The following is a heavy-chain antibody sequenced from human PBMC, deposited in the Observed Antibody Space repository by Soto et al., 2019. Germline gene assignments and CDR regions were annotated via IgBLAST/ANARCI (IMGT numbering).Heavy chain of an antibody. J-gene: IGHJ6*03. CDR2: TYYRSKWYF. CDR3: ARGSWDDVSGHYYMDV. Sequence: SETLSLTCAISGDSVSSNSAGWNWIRQTPSRGLEWLGRTYYRSKWYFNYAVSVESRITINPDTSKNQFSLRLSSVTPDDTAVYYCARGSWDDVSGHYYMDVWGKGTTVT. V-gene: IGHV6-1*01. CDR1: GDSVSSNSAG. D-gene: IGHD1-1*01.